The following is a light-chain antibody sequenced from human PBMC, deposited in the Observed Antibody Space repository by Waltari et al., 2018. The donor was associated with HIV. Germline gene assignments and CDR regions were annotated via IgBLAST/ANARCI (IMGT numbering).Light chain of an antibody. CDR1: TSNVGTNF. V-gene: IGLV1-47*01. J-gene: IGLJ1*01. Sequence: QSVLTQPPSASGTPGQRVTISCSGTTSNVGTNFVSWYQQLPGTAPKLLIYRDNRRPSGVPDRFSGSKSGASASLGISGLRSEDEGDYYWETWDGSLGGFYVFGAGTKVTVL. CDR3: ETWDGSLGGFYV. CDR2: RDN.